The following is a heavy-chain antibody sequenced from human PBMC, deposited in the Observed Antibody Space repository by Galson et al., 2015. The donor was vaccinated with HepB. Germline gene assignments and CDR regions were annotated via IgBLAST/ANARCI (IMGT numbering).Heavy chain of an antibody. Sequence: LRLSCAASGFTFSSYAMSWVRQAPGKGLEWVSAISGSGGSTYYADSVKGRFTISRDNSKNTLYLQMNSLRAEDTAVYYCAKDLGYCSGGSCYLDAFDIWGQGTMVTVSS. CDR3: AKDLGYCSGGSCYLDAFDI. J-gene: IGHJ3*02. CDR2: ISGSGGST. V-gene: IGHV3-23*01. CDR1: GFTFSSYA. D-gene: IGHD2-15*01.